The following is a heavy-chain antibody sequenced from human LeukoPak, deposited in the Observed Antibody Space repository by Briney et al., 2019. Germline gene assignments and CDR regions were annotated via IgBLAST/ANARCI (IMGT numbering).Heavy chain of an antibody. CDR2: IYYSGST. J-gene: IGHJ4*02. Sequence: SETLSLTCTVSGGSISSYYWSWIRQPPGKGLEWIGYIYYSGSTNYNPSLKSRVTISVDTSKNQFSLKLSSVTAADTAVYYCASGLEQLVFDYWGQGTLVTVSS. CDR1: GGSISSYY. CDR3: ASGLEQLVFDY. D-gene: IGHD6-6*01. V-gene: IGHV4-59*01.